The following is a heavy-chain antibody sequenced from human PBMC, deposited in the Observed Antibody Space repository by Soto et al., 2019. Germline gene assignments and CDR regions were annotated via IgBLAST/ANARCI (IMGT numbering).Heavy chain of an antibody. CDR1: GFTFSSYG. CDR3: ARDLSDDYGGSYYMDV. V-gene: IGHV3-33*01. CDR2: IWYDGSNK. D-gene: IGHD4-17*01. Sequence: PGGSLRSSCAASGFTFSSYGMHWVRQAPGKGLEWVAVIWYDGSNKYYADSVKGRFTISRDNSKNTLYLQMNSLRAEDTAVYYCARDLSDDYGGSYYMDVWGKGTTVTVSS. J-gene: IGHJ6*03.